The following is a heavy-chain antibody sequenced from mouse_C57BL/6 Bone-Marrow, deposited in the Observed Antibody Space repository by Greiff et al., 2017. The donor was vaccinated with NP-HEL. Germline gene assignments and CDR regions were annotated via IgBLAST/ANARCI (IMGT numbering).Heavy chain of an antibody. CDR1: GYTFTSYG. J-gene: IGHJ3*01. V-gene: IGHV1-81*01. Sequence: QVQLQQSGAELARPGASVKLSCKASGYTFTSYGISWVKQRTGQGLEWIGEIYPRSGNTYYNEKFKGKATLTADKSSSTAYMELRSLTSEDSAFYFCASEVREGAYWGQGTLVTVSA. CDR3: ASEVREGAY. D-gene: IGHD2-2*01. CDR2: IYPRSGNT.